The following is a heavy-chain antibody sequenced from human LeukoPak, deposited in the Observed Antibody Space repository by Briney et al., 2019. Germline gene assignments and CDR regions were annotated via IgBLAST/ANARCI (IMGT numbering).Heavy chain of an antibody. J-gene: IGHJ6*02. CDR2: INTDGSTT. CDR1: GFTFSSYA. Sequence: GGSLRLSCAASGFTFSSYAMHWVRQAPGKGLVWVSIINTDGSTTRYADSVEGRFTISRDNARNTLYLEMNSPRVEDTAVYFCARDTSRTMDVWGQGTTVTV. V-gene: IGHV3-74*01. CDR3: ARDTSRTMDV.